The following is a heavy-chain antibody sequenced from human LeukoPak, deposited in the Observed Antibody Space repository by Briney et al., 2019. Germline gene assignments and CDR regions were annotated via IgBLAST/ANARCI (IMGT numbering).Heavy chain of an antibody. Sequence: GGSLRLSCAASGFTFSSYWMTWVRQVSGKGLEWVANIDEDESQKYYVDSAKGRFTISRDNAKNSVYLQMNSLRAEDTAVYYCARSKWNIYDYWGQGTLVTVSS. CDR3: ARSKWNIYDY. J-gene: IGHJ4*02. CDR1: GFTFSSYW. D-gene: IGHD1/OR15-1a*01. V-gene: IGHV3-7*05. CDR2: IDEDESQK.